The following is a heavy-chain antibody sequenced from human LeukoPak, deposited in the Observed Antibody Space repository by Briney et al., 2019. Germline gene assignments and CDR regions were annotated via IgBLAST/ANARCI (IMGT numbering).Heavy chain of an antibody. CDR2: IYYSGST. D-gene: IGHD2-21*01. CDR3: ARDPIQHGLDYYGMDV. CDR1: GGFISSGGYY. V-gene: IGHV4-31*03. J-gene: IGHJ6*02. Sequence: PSETLSLTCTVSGGFISSGGYYWSWIRQHPGKGLEWIGYIYYSGSTYYNPSLKSRVTISVDTSKNQFSLKLSSVTAADTAVYYCARDPIQHGLDYYGMDVWGQGTTVTVSS.